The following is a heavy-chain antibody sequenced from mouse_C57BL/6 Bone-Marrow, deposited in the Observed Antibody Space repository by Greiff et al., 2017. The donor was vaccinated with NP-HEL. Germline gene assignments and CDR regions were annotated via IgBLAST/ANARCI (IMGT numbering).Heavy chain of an antibody. CDR1: GYTFTSYW. J-gene: IGHJ2*01. V-gene: IGHV1-55*01. CDR3: ARDPYYYGSSPFDY. CDR2: IYPGSGST. Sequence: VQLQQPGAELVKPGASVKMSCKASGYTFTSYWITWVKQRPGQGLEWIGDIYPGSGSTNYNEKFKSKATLTVDTSSSTAYMQLSSLTSEDSAVYYGARDPYYYGSSPFDYWGQGTTLTVSS. D-gene: IGHD1-1*01.